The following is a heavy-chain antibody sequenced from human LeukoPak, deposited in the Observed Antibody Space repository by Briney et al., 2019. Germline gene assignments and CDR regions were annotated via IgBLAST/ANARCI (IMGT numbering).Heavy chain of an antibody. CDR1: GFTFTNYG. Sequence: PGGSLRLSCAASGFTFTNYGMHWVRQAPGKGLEWVAFIRYDGSDKYYADSVKGRFTISRDNSKNTLYLQMNSLRAEDTAVYYCARDFNLWGGKEADWNYYFDYWGQGTLVTVSS. V-gene: IGHV3-30*02. CDR2: IRYDGSDK. J-gene: IGHJ4*02. D-gene: IGHD1-7*01. CDR3: ARDFNLWGGKEADWNYYFDY.